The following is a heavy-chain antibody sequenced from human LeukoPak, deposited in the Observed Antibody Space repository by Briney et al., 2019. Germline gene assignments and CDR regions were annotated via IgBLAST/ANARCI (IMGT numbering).Heavy chain of an antibody. J-gene: IGHJ1*01. CDR3: ARPYSSGWYEVEYFQH. CDR2: IYPGDSDT. CDR1: GYSFTSYW. Sequence: GESLKISCKGSGYSFTSYWIGWVRQMPGKGLEWMGIIYPGDSDTRYSPSFQGQVTISADKSISTAYLQWSSLKASDTAMYYCARPYSSGWYEVEYFQHWGQGTLVTVSS. D-gene: IGHD6-19*01. V-gene: IGHV5-51*01.